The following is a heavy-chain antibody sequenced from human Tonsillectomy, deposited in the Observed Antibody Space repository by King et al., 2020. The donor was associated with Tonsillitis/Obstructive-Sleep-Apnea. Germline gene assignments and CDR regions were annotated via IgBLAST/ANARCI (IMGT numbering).Heavy chain of an antibody. CDR3: ARGGGSTVTAGWFDP. CDR2: INHSGST. D-gene: IGHD4-17*01. Sequence: VQLQQWGAGLLKPSETLSLTCAVSGGSFSGYYWSWIRQPPGKGLEWLGEINHSGSTNYNPSLKSRVTISVDTSKNQFSLKLSSVTAADTAVYYCARGGGSTVTAGWFDPWGQGTLVTVSS. V-gene: IGHV4-34*01. CDR1: GGSFSGYY. J-gene: IGHJ5*02.